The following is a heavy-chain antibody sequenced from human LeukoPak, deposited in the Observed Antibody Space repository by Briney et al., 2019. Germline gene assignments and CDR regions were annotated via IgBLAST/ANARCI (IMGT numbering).Heavy chain of an antibody. D-gene: IGHD6-13*01. CDR1: GGSFSGYY. V-gene: IGHV4-34*01. CDR2: INHSGST. CDR3: ARQLSIAAAGTPFDP. Sequence: PSETLSLTCAVYGGSFSGYYWSWIRQPPRKGLEWIGEINHSGSTNYNPSLKSRVTISVDTSKNQFSLKLSSVTAADTAVYYCARQLSIAAAGTPFDPWGQGTLVTVSS. J-gene: IGHJ5*02.